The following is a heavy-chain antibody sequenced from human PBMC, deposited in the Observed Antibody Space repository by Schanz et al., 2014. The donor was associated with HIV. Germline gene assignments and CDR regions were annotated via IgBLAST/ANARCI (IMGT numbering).Heavy chain of an antibody. CDR2: ITNTGNRM. CDR3: AIRTPMVTFGAFDI. J-gene: IGHJ3*02. D-gene: IGHD5-18*01. CDR1: GFNFNNYA. Sequence: EVQLLESGGGLEQPGGSLRLSCAASGFNFNNYAMTWVRQAPGKGLEWISYITNTGNRMNYADSVKGRFTTSRDTSKKTLYLQMNSLRADDTAVYFCAIRTPMVTFGAFDIWGRGTWVTVSS. V-gene: IGHV3-23*05.